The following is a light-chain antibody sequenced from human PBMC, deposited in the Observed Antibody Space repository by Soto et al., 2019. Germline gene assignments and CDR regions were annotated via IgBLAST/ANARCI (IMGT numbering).Light chain of an antibody. V-gene: IGLV1-51*02. CDR3: GTWDSSLSAHV. J-gene: IGLJ1*01. Sequence: VLTQPPSVSAAPGQKVTISCSGSSSNIGNNYVSWYQQLPGTAPKLLIYENNKRPSGIPDRFSGSKSGTSATLGITGLQTGDEADYYCGTWDSSLSAHVFGTGTKVTVL. CDR1: SSNIGNNY. CDR2: ENN.